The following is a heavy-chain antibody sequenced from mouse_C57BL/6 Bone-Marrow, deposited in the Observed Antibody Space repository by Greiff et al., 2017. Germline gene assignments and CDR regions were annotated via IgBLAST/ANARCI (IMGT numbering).Heavy chain of an antibody. CDR1: GFNIKNTY. CDR3: AGNYDWFAY. V-gene: IGHV14-3*01. J-gene: IGHJ3*01. Sequence: DVKLQESVAELVRPGASVKLSCTASGFNIKNTYMHWVKPRPEQGLGWLGRIDPANGNTKYAPKFPGKATITADTSSNTAYLQLSSLTSEDTAIYYCAGNYDWFAYWGQGTLVTVSA. CDR2: IDPANGNT. D-gene: IGHD2-1*01.